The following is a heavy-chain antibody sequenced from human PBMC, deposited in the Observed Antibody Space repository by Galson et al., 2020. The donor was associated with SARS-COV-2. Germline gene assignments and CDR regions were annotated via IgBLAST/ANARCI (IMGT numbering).Heavy chain of an antibody. D-gene: IGHD3-22*01. CDR1: GFTFKSYG. CDR2: IRYDGNNK. V-gene: IGHV3-33*01. CDR3: ARDEAVDRSGSGAY. Sequence: SLKTPCAAPGFTFKSYGMHRVRQAPGKGPEGVAVIRYDGNNKYYAHSVKGRFTISRDNSKNTLYLQMSSLRAEDTAVYYCARDEAVDRSGSGAYWGQGTLVTVSS. J-gene: IGHJ4*02.